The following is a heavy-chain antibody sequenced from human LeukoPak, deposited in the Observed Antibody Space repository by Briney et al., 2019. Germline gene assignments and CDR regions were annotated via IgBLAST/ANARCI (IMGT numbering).Heavy chain of an antibody. CDR3: ARDEAAAGPLNSFWFDP. CDR1: GGSISSGDYY. Sequence: SQTPSLTCTVSGGSISSGDYYWSWIRQPPGKGLEWIGYIYYSGSTYYNPSLKSRVTISVDTSKNQFSLKLSSVTAADTAVYYCARDEAAAGPLNSFWFDPWGQGTLVTVSS. D-gene: IGHD6-13*01. V-gene: IGHV4-30-4*01. CDR2: IYYSGST. J-gene: IGHJ5*02.